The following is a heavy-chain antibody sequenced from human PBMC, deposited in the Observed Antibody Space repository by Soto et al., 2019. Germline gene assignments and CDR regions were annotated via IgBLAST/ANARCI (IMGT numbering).Heavy chain of an antibody. D-gene: IGHD2-2*01. V-gene: IGHV1-18*01. CDR3: ARDRYCSRTSCNGNWFDP. J-gene: IGHJ5*02. CDR2: ISAYNGNT. Sequence: VRQAPGQGLEWMGWISAYNGNTNYAQKLQGRVTMTTDTSTSTAYMELRSLRSDDTAVYYCARDRYCSRTSCNGNWFDPWGQGTLVTVSS.